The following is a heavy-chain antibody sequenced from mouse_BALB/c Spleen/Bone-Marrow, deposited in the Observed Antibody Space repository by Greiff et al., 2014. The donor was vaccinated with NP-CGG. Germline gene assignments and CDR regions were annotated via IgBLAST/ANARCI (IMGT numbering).Heavy chain of an antibody. Sequence: EVQLQQSGPGLVKPSQSLSLTCTVTGYSITSDYAWNWIRQFPGNKLEWMGYISYSGSTSCNPSLKSRISITRDTSKNQFFLQLNSVTTEDTATYYCARWNGNYYFDYWGQGTTLTVSS. V-gene: IGHV3-2*02. CDR3: ARWNGNYYFDY. J-gene: IGHJ2*01. D-gene: IGHD2-1*01. CDR2: ISYSGST. CDR1: GYSITSDYA.